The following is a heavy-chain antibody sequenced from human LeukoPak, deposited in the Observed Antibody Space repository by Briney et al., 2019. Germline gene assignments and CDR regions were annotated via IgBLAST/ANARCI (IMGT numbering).Heavy chain of an antibody. CDR3: ARVGSSYWYFDY. V-gene: IGHV1-69*13. J-gene: IGHJ4*02. CDR1: GGTFSSYA. Sequence: SVKVSCKASGGTFSSYAISWVRQAPGQGLEWMGGIIPIFGTANYAQKFQGRVTITADESTSTAYMELSSLRSEDTAVYYCARVGSSYWYFDYWGQGTLVTVSS. CDR2: IIPIFGTA. D-gene: IGHD1-26*01.